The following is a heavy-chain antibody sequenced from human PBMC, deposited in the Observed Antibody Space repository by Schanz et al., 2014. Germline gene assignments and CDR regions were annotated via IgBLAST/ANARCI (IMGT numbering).Heavy chain of an antibody. J-gene: IGHJ4*02. V-gene: IGHV4-4*02. CDR2: IYHSGST. CDR3: ARAARRTRVVPLYFDY. CDR1: GASISSSNW. D-gene: IGHD2-2*01. Sequence: QVQLQESGPGLVKPSGTLSLTCAVSGASISSSNWWSWVRQPPGKGLEWIGEIYHSGSTKHNPSLKSRLIISVDKFKNQFSLKLRSVTAADTAVYYCARAARRTRVVPLYFDYWGQGTLVTVSS.